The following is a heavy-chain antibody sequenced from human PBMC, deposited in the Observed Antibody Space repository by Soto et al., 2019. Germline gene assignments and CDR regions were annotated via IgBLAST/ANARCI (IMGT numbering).Heavy chain of an antibody. Sequence: GGSLRLSCAASGFTFSSYDMHWVRQATGKGLEWVSAIGTAGDTYYPGSVKGRFTISRENAKNSLYLQMNSLRAGDTAVYYCARRTYYYDSSGYDYWGQGTLVTVSS. V-gene: IGHV3-13*01. CDR2: IGTAGDT. CDR3: ARRTYYYDSSGYDY. J-gene: IGHJ4*02. D-gene: IGHD3-22*01. CDR1: GFTFSSYD.